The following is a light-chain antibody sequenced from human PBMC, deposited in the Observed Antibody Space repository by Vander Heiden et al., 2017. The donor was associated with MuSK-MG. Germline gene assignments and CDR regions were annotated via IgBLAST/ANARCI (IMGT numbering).Light chain of an antibody. CDR3: QRSYSTPWT. Sequence: DIQLTQSPSSLSVSVGDRVTITCRASQSISNYLNWYQQKPGKAPKLLMYAASSLQSGVPSRFSGSGSGTDFTLTISSLQPEDFATYYCQRSYSTPWTCGPGTKVEIK. J-gene: IGKJ1*01. CDR1: QSISNY. V-gene: IGKV1-39*01. CDR2: AAS.